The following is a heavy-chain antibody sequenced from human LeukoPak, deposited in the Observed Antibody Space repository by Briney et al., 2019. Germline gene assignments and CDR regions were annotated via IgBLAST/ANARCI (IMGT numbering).Heavy chain of an antibody. CDR1: GFDFSSNW. Sequence: GGSLRLSCAASGFDFSSNWMHWVRHAPGQGLVWVSRIKGDGISTNYADSVKGRFTISRGIAKNTLYLQMNSLRAEDTGVYYCAKDHYWSIDYWGRGTLVTVSS. V-gene: IGHV3-74*01. CDR3: AKDHYWSIDY. J-gene: IGHJ4*02. CDR2: IKGDGIST. D-gene: IGHD3-3*01.